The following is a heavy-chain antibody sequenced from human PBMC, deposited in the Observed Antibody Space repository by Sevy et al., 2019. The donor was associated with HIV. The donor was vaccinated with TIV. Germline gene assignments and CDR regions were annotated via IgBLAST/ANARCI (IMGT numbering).Heavy chain of an antibody. CDR1: GYSFTNYW. Sequence: GESLKISCKGSGYSFTNYWIGWVRQMPGKGLEWMGVMNPGDSETRYTPPFQGQVTISADKSINTAYLQWSSLKASDTAMYYCARGGTPDGMDVWGQGTTVTVSS. CDR3: ARGGTPDGMDV. V-gene: IGHV5-51*01. CDR2: MNPGDSET. D-gene: IGHD3-16*01. J-gene: IGHJ6*02.